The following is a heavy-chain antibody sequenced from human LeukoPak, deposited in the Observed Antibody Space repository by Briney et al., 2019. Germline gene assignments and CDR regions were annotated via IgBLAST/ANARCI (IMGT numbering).Heavy chain of an antibody. Sequence: PGGSLRLSCAASGFTFSGYGMHWVRQAPGKGLEWVAFVRYDSSNKYYADSVKGRFTVSRDNSKNMLYLQMNSLRAEDTAVYYCARDSPPDIWGQGTMVTVSS. CDR1: GFTFSGYG. V-gene: IGHV3-30*02. CDR2: VRYDSSNK. J-gene: IGHJ3*02. CDR3: ARDSPPDI.